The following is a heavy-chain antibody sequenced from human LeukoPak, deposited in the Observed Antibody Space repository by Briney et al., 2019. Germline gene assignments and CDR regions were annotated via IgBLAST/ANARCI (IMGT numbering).Heavy chain of an antibody. J-gene: IGHJ3*02. CDR2: IYYSGST. V-gene: IGHV4-31*03. CDR3: ARDPYQGAFDI. Sequence: SETLSLTCTVSGGCISNGDYYWSWVRQHPGKGLEWIGYIYYSGSTYSNPSLKSRVTISVDTSKNQFSLKLSSVTAADTAVYYCARDPYQGAFDIWGQGTLVTVSS. CDR1: GGCISNGDYY.